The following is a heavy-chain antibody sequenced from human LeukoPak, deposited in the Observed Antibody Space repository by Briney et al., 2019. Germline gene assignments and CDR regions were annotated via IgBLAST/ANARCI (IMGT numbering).Heavy chain of an antibody. J-gene: IGHJ3*02. D-gene: IGHD6-19*01. CDR2: ITGSGGST. CDR3: ARQWQVAFDI. V-gene: IGHV3-23*01. CDR1: GFTFSSYT. Sequence: GGSLRLSCAASGFTFSSYTLNWVRQAPGRGLEWVSAITGSGGSTYYADSVKGRFTISRDNAKNSLYLQMNSLRAEDTAVYYCARQWQVAFDIWGQGTMVTVSS.